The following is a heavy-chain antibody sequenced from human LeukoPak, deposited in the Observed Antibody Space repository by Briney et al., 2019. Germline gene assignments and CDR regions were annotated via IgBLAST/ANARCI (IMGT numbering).Heavy chain of an antibody. CDR2: INSGGST. CDR3: AQDRISASGRGDWFNP. J-gene: IGHJ5*02. CDR1: GFTFSSYA. D-gene: IGHD6-13*01. Sequence: GGSLRLSCAASGFTFSSYAMSWVRQAPGKGLEWVSAINSGGSTYYADSVKGRFTISRDNSKNTLFLQMNSLTVEDTAIYYCAQDRISASGRGDWFNPWGQGTLVTVSS. V-gene: IGHV3-23*01.